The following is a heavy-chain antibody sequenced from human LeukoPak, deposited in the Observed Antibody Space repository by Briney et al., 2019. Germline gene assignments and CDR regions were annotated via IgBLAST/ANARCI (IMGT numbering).Heavy chain of an antibody. V-gene: IGHV4-59*01. CDR3: ARGGSSSWYFDY. Sequence: SETLSLTCIVSGGSTNSYYWSWIRQPPGKGLEWIGNIHYSGSTNYNPSLKSRVTISIDTSKNQFSLKLSSVTAADTAVYYCARGGSSSWYFDYWGQGTLVTVSS. D-gene: IGHD6-13*01. J-gene: IGHJ4*02. CDR1: GGSTNSYY. CDR2: IHYSGST.